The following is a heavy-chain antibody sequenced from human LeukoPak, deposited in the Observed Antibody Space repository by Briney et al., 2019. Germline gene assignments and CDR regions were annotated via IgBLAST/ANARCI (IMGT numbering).Heavy chain of an antibody. Sequence: QPGGSLRLSCAASGFTFSDYAMSWVRQAPGKGLEWVSVISSSRGTTFYADSVKGRFTISRDNSKKTLYLQMNSLRVDDTAVYYCAKDRPGSPYCSTTNCFDAFDLWGQGTMVTVSS. CDR2: ISSSRGTT. D-gene: IGHD2-2*01. CDR3: AKDRPGSPYCSTTNCFDAFDL. V-gene: IGHV3-23*01. J-gene: IGHJ3*01. CDR1: GFTFSDYA.